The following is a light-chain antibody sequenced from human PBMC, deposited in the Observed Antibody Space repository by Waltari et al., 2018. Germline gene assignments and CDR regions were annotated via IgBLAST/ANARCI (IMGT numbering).Light chain of an antibody. V-gene: IGLV3-21*01. CDR1: NIESKS. Sequence: SYVLTQPPSVSVAPGETARITCGGNNIESKSVHWYRQRPGQAPVVVISYDNDRAAGIPERFSGSNSGNTATLTISRVEAGDEADYYCQVWDANNEPGLFGTGTEVTV. J-gene: IGLJ1*01. CDR3: QVWDANNEPGL. CDR2: YDN.